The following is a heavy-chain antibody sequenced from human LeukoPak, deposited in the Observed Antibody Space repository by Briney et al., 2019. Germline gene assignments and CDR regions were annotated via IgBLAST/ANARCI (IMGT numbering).Heavy chain of an antibody. J-gene: IGHJ5*02. Sequence: PSETLSLTCTVSGGSISSGDYYWSWIRQHPGKGLEWIGYIYYSGSTYYNPSLKSRVTISVDTSKNQFSLKLSSVTAADTAVYYCARGDYCSSTSCYSDRGNWFDPWGQGTLVTVSS. CDR2: IYYSGST. D-gene: IGHD2-2*01. CDR1: GGSISSGDYY. CDR3: ARGDYCSSTSCYSDRGNWFDP. V-gene: IGHV4-31*03.